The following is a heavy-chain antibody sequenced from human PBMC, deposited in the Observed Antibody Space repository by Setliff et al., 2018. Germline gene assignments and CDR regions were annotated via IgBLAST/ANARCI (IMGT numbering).Heavy chain of an antibody. J-gene: IGHJ4*02. V-gene: IGHV4-4*08. CDR1: GGSISSYY. Sequence: SETLSLTCTVSGGSISSYYWSWIRQPPGKGLECIGYVYTSGSTNYNPSLKSRVTISVDTSKNQFSLKLTSVTAADTAVYYCATTTLGRYCSGGNYYFGYWGQGTLVTVSS. CDR3: ATTTLGRYCSGGNYYFGY. CDR2: VYTSGST. D-gene: IGHD2-15*01.